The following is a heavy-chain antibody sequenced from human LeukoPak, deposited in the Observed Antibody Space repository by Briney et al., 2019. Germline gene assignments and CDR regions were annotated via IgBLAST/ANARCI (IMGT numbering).Heavy chain of an antibody. J-gene: IGHJ6*02. CDR3: ARGSCSSTSRRACYDFWSGYIGSRGMDV. CDR2: IIPIFGTA. CDR1: GGTFSSYA. V-gene: IGHV1-69*01. Sequence: GSSVKVSCKASGGTFSSYAISWVRQAPGQGLEWMGGIIPIFGTANYAQKFQGRVTITADESTSTAYMELSSLRSEDTAVYYCARGSCSSTSRRACYDFWSGYIGSRGMDVWGQGTTVTVSS. D-gene: IGHD3-3*01.